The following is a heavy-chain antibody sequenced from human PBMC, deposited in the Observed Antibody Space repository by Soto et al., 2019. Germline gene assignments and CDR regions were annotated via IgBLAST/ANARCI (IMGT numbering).Heavy chain of an antibody. CDR3: ARYGSGECNRGSCYSPFDY. V-gene: IGHV4-30-4*08. Sequence: PAETLSLTCTVSGGSVSSSSYYGGWIRQPPGKGLEWIGYIYYSGSTYYNPSLRSRVTISVDTSKNQFSLKLSSVTAADTAVYYCARYGSGECNRGSCYSPFDYWGQGTLVTVSS. CDR2: IYYSGST. D-gene: IGHD2-15*01. CDR1: GGSVSSSSYY. J-gene: IGHJ4*02.